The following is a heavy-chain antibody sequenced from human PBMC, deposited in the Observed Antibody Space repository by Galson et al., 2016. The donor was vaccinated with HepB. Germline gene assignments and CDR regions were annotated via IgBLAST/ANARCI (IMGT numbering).Heavy chain of an antibody. CDR3: VHRRSRTYYFDY. CDR1: GFSLSSNEVG. J-gene: IGHJ4*02. Sequence: PALVKPTQTLTLTCTVSGFSLSSNEVGVGWIRQPPGKALEWLALIYWDDDKRYRPSLQNRLTITKDTSKNQVVLTMTNMDPVDTATYYCVHRRSRTYYFDYWGQGTLGTVAS. V-gene: IGHV2-5*02. CDR2: IYWDDDK.